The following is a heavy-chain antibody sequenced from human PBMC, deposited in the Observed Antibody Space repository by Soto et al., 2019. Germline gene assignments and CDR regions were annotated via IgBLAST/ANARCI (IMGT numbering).Heavy chain of an antibody. J-gene: IGHJ6*02. Sequence: PGESLKISCKGSGYSFTSYWISWVRQMPGKGLEWMGRIDPSDSYTNYSPSFQGHVTISADKSISTAYLQWSSLKASDTAMYYCARSSGWYGGYYYYGMDVWGQGTTVTVSS. V-gene: IGHV5-10-1*01. CDR2: IDPSDSYT. CDR1: GYSFTSYW. CDR3: ARSSGWYGGYYYYGMDV. D-gene: IGHD6-19*01.